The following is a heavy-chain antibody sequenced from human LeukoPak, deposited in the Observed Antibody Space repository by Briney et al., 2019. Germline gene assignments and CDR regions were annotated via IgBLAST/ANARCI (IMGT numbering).Heavy chain of an antibody. V-gene: IGHV4-31*03. Sequence: SETLSLTCTVSGDSFSSGAYYWTWIHQHPGKGLEWIGFIYYSGSTYYNPSLKSRVTISIDTSKNQFSLRLSSVTAADTAVYYCARVPQPYYDILTGYYWVVDYWSQGTLVTVSS. CDR3: ARVPQPYYDILTGYYWVVDY. CDR2: IYYSGST. CDR1: GDSFSSGAYY. J-gene: IGHJ4*02. D-gene: IGHD3-9*01.